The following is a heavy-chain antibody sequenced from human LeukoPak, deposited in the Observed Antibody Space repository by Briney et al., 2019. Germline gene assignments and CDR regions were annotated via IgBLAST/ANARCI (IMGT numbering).Heavy chain of an antibody. CDR1: GYTFTSYG. CDR3: ASVPAAIYYGMDV. Sequence: GASVKVSCKASGYTFTSYGISWVRQAPGQGLEWMGWISAYNGNTNYAQKLQGRVTMTTDTSTSTAYMELRSLRSDNTAVYYCASVPAAIYYGMDVWGQGTTVTVSS. CDR2: ISAYNGNT. J-gene: IGHJ6*02. V-gene: IGHV1-18*01. D-gene: IGHD2-2*01.